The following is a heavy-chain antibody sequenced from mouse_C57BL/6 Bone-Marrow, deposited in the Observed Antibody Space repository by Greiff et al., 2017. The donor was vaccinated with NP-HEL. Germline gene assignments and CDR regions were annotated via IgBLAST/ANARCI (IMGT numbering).Heavy chain of an antibody. CDR1: GYTFTSYW. V-gene: IGHV1-50*01. CDR3: ARDYYGSSFFDY. D-gene: IGHD1-1*01. Sequence: QVHVKQSGAELVKPVASVKLSCKASGYTFTSYWMQWVKQRPGQGLEWIGEIDPSDSYTNYNQKFKGKATLTVDTSSSTAYMQLSSLTSEDSAVYYCARDYYGSSFFDYWGQGTTLTVSS. J-gene: IGHJ2*01. CDR2: IDPSDSYT.